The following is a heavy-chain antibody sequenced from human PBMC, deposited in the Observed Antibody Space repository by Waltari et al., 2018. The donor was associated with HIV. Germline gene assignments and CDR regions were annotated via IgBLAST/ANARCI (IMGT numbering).Heavy chain of an antibody. J-gene: IGHJ4*02. CDR2: IIPMSNTP. V-gene: IGHV1-69*08. CDR1: GGAFSSYT. D-gene: IGHD3-16*01. Sequence: QVQLVQSGAAVKKPGSSVKVSCKASGGAFSSYTINWLRKAPGQGLEWLGRIIPMSNTPNNAQKFQGRVTITADKSTSTAYMELTSLRSDDTAVYYCASARETMGVDFDSWGLGTLVTVSS. CDR3: ASARETMGVDFDS.